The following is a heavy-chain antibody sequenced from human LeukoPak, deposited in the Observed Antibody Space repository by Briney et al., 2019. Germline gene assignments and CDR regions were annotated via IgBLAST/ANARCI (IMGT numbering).Heavy chain of an antibody. CDR1: GGSFSGYY. CDR3: AAQGGYSYGSSDS. V-gene: IGHV4-34*01. D-gene: IGHD5-18*01. Sequence: KPSETLSLTCAVYGGSFSGYYWSWIRQPPGKGLEWIGEINHSGSTNYNPSLKSRVTISVDTSKNQFSLKLSSVTAADTAVYYCAAQGGYSYGSSDSWGQGTLVSVSS. CDR2: INHSGST. J-gene: IGHJ4*02.